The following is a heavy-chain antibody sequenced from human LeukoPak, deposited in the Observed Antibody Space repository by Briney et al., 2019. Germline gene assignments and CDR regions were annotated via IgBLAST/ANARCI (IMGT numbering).Heavy chain of an antibody. CDR2: ISAYNGDT. J-gene: IGHJ5*02. CDR1: GYIFAHNG. V-gene: IGHV1-18*01. D-gene: IGHD3-9*01. CDR3: ARDVPRLRYFDWPQREGWFDP. Sequence: ASVQVSCKTSGYIFAHNGISWVRQAPGQGPEWMGWISAYNGDTNYAQNFQGRVTMTRDTSTSTVYMELRSLRSDDTAVYYCARDVPRLRYFDWPQREGWFDPWGQGTLVTVSS.